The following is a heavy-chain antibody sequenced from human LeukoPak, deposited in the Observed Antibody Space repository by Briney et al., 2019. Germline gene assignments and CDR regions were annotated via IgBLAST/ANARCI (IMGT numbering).Heavy chain of an antibody. Sequence: SVKVSCKASGGTFSSYAISWVRQAPGQGLEWMGGIIPIFGTANYAQKFQGRVTITADESTSTAYMELSSLRSEDTAVYYCARAPNYYDTANWFDPWGQGTLVTVSS. CDR1: GGTFSSYA. CDR2: IIPIFGTA. CDR3: ARAPNYYDTANWFDP. D-gene: IGHD3-22*01. V-gene: IGHV1-69*13. J-gene: IGHJ5*02.